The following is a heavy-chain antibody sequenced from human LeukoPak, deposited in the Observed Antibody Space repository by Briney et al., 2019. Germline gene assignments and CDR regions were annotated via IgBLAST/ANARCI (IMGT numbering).Heavy chain of an antibody. Sequence: SETLSFTCTVSGGSISSYYWSWIRQPPGKGQEWIGYIYYSGSTNYNPSLKSRVTISLDTSKNQFSLKLTSVTAADTAVYYCASGSSGSYYRFDCWGQGTLVTVSS. V-gene: IGHV4-59*08. D-gene: IGHD1-26*01. CDR2: IYYSGST. CDR3: ASGSSGSYYRFDC. CDR1: GGSISSYY. J-gene: IGHJ4*02.